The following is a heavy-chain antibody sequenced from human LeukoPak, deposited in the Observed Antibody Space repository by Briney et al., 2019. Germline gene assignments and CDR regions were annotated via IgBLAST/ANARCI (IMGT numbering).Heavy chain of an antibody. Sequence: GGSLGLSCAASGFTFSSYGIHWVRQAPGMGLEWVAVISSDGRTTYYADSVKGRFTISRDNSKNTLYLQMNSLRAEDTAVYYCARLPYSSGWEYYFDYWGQGTLVTVSS. J-gene: IGHJ4*02. CDR2: ISSDGRTT. CDR3: ARLPYSSGWEYYFDY. D-gene: IGHD6-19*01. V-gene: IGHV3-33*08. CDR1: GFTFSSYG.